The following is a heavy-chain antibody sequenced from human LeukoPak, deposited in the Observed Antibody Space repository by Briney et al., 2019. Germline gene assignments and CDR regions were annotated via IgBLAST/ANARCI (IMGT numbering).Heavy chain of an antibody. Sequence: GASVKVSCKASGGTFSSYAISWVRQAPGQGLEWMGWISAYNGNTNYAQKLQGRVTMTTDTSTSTAYMELRSLRSDDTAVYYCARDSHCSGGSCYGGERFDPWGQGTLVTVSS. D-gene: IGHD2-15*01. CDR2: ISAYNGNT. V-gene: IGHV1-18*01. J-gene: IGHJ5*02. CDR3: ARDSHCSGGSCYGGERFDP. CDR1: GGTFSSYA.